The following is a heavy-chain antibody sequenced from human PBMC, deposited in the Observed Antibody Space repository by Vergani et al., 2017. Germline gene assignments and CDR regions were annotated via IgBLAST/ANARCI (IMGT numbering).Heavy chain of an antibody. V-gene: IGHV4-38-2*02. CDR3: ARDSGCYVWVSYEAWFDP. CDR2: IYHSGST. CDR1: GYSISSGYY. Sequence: QVQLQESGPGLVKPSETLSLTCTVSGYSISSGYYWGWIRQPPGKGLEWIGSIYHSGSTYYNPSLKSRVTISVDTSKNQFFLKLSSVTAADTAVYDCARDSGCYVWVSYEAWFDPWGQGTLVTVSS. J-gene: IGHJ5*02. D-gene: IGHD3-16*01.